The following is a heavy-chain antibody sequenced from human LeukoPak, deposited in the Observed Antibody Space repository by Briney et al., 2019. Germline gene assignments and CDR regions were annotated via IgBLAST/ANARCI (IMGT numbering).Heavy chain of an antibody. Sequence: SGPTLVKPTQTLTLTCTFSGFSLSTRAVGVGWIRQPPGKALEWLALFDWNDDKRYSPFLESRLTIIRVSSKNQVVVSMANMDPVDTATYYCAHGLDYYGSGYGTADWGQGTLVTVYS. V-gene: IGHV2-5*01. CDR2: FDWNDDK. J-gene: IGHJ4*02. D-gene: IGHD3-10*01. CDR3: AHGLDYYGSGYGTAD. CDR1: GFSLSTRAVG.